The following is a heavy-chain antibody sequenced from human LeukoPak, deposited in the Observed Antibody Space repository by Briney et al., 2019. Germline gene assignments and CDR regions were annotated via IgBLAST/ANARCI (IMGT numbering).Heavy chain of an antibody. J-gene: IGHJ6*03. CDR1: GFTFSSST. CDR2: ITSSSTYI. Sequence: PGGSLRLSCAASGFTFSSSTMNWVRQAPGKGLEWVSSITSSSTYIHYADSVRGRFTISRDNAKNSLFLHMDSLRAEDTAVYYCARDEAYYYYMDVWGKGTTVTVSS. CDR3: ARDEAYYYYMDV. V-gene: IGHV3-21*01.